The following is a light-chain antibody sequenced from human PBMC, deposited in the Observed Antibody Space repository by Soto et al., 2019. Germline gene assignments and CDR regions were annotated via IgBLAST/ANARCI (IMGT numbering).Light chain of an antibody. CDR2: GAS. CDR1: QSVSSN. J-gene: IGKJ4*01. Sequence: IVMTQSPATLSVSPGERATLSCRASQSVSSNLAWYQQKPGQAPRLLIYGASTRPTGIPARFSGSGSGTEFTLTISSLQSEDFAVYYCQHYNNWPLTFGGGTTVEIK. V-gene: IGKV3-15*01. CDR3: QHYNNWPLT.